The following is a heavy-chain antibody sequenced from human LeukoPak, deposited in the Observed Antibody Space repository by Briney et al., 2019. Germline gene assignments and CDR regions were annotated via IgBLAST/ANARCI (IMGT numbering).Heavy chain of an antibody. J-gene: IGHJ4*02. V-gene: IGHV1-69*05. D-gene: IGHD2-15*01. CDR3: ARARDSHVVVVAATYFDY. CDR2: IIPIFGTA. CDR1: GGTFSSCA. Sequence: ASVKVSCKASGGTFSSCAISWVRQAPGQGLEWMGGIIPIFGTANYAQKFQGRVTITTDESTSTAYMELSSLRSEDTAVYYCARARDSHVVVVAATYFDYWGQGTLVTVSS.